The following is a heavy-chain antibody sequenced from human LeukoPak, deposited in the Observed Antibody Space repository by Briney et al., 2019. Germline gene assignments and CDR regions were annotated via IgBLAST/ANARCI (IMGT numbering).Heavy chain of an antibody. D-gene: IGHD3-9*01. CDR2: IYTSGST. Sequence: SETLSLTCTVSGGSISSSSYYWGWIRQPPGKGLEWIGSIYTSGSTNYNPSLKSRVTISVDTSKNQFSLKLSSVTAADTAVYYCARGILYYDILTGYLLYYFDYWGQGALVTVSS. CDR1: GGSISSSSYY. CDR3: ARGILYYDILTGYLLYYFDY. J-gene: IGHJ4*02. V-gene: IGHV4-39*07.